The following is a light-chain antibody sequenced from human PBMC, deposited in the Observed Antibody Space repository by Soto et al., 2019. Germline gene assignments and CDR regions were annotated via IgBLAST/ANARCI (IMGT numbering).Light chain of an antibody. J-gene: IGKJ1*01. CDR3: QQYNVWPGWT. Sequence: EMVMTQSPATLSVSPGERATLSCRASQSFSSNLAWYQQKPGQAPRLLIYGASTRATGVPARFSGSGSGTEFTLTISSLQSEDFAVYYCQQYNVWPGWTFGQGTKVDI. CDR2: GAS. V-gene: IGKV3-15*01. CDR1: QSFSSN.